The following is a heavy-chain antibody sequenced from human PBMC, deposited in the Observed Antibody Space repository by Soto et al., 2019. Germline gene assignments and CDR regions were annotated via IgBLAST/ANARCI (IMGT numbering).Heavy chain of an antibody. CDR1: GFIFSSYA. J-gene: IGHJ5*02. Sequence: GVSLRHSYSASGFIFSSYAMSWVRQAPGKGLEWVSAISGSGGSTYYADSVKGRLTISRDNSQNTLYLQMNSLRAEDTAVYYCAKEKISNSGCNWFDPWGQGP. D-gene: IGHD2-2*01. CDR2: ISGSGGST. V-gene: IGHV3-23*01. CDR3: AKEKISNSGCNWFDP.